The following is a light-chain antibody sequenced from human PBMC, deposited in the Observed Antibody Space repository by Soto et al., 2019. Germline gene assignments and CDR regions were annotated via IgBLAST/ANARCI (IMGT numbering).Light chain of an antibody. CDR1: QSVSSN. CDR3: QQYNNWPHS. Sequence: EIVVTQSPATLSLSPGQRATLSCRASQSVSSNLAWYQQILGQAPRLLISGASTRATGIPARFTGSGSGTEFTLTISSLQSEDFAVYYCQQYNNWPHSFXQGTKADNK. J-gene: IGKJ2*01. CDR2: GAS. V-gene: IGKV3-15*01.